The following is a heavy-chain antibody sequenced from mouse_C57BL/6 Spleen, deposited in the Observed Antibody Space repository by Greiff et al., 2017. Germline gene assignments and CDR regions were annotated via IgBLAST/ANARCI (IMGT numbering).Heavy chain of an antibody. D-gene: IGHD1-1*01. CDR3: ARRGGITTVVEGAMDY. Sequence: QVQLQQSGAELARPGASVKLSCKASGYTFTSYGISWVKQRTGQGLEWIGEIYPRSGNTYYNEKFKGKATLTADKSSSTAYMELRSLTSEDSAVYFCARRGGITTVVEGAMDYWGQGTSVTVSS. V-gene: IGHV1-81*01. CDR1: GYTFTSYG. CDR2: IYPRSGNT. J-gene: IGHJ4*01.